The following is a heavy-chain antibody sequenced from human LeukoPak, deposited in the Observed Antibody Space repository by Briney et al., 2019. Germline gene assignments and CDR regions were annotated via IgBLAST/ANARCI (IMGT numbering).Heavy chain of an antibody. CDR2: IYSSGST. CDR1: GLTVSSNY. V-gene: IGHV3-53*01. Sequence: PGGSLRLSCAVSGLTVSSNYMSWVGQAPGKGLEWVSVIYSSGSTYYADSVKGRFTISRDTSENTLYLQMDSLRAEDTAIYYCAKDLEGYSSSWPLWGQGTLVTVSS. J-gene: IGHJ4*02. D-gene: IGHD6-13*01. CDR3: AKDLEGYSSSWPL.